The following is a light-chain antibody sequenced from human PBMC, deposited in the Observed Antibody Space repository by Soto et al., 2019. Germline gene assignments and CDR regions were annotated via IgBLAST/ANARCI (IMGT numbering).Light chain of an antibody. CDR2: EVS. CDR1: SSDVAGYNN. CDR3: SSFTSSSTLPYV. Sequence: QSVLTQPASVSGSPGQSITISCTGTSSDVAGYNNFTWYQQHPGKAPKLMIYEVSNRPSGVSNRFSGSKSGNTASLTISGLRTEDEADYYCSSFTSSSTLPYVFGTGTKLTVL. J-gene: IGLJ1*01. V-gene: IGLV2-14*01.